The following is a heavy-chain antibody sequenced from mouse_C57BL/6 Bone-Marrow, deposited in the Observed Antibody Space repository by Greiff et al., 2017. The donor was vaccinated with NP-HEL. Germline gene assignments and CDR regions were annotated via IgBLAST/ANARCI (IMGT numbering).Heavy chain of an antibody. CDR2: IRSKSSNYAT. J-gene: IGHJ1*03. D-gene: IGHD1-1*01. CDR1: GFTFNTYA. CDR3: VREGDYYGSSSYFDV. V-gene: IGHV10-3*01. Sequence: EVHLVESGGGLVQPKGSLKLSCAASGFTFNTYAMHWVRQAPGKGLEWVARIRSKSSNYATYYADSVKDRFTISRDDSQSMLYLQMNNLKTEDTAMYYCVREGDYYGSSSYFDVWGTGTTVTVSS.